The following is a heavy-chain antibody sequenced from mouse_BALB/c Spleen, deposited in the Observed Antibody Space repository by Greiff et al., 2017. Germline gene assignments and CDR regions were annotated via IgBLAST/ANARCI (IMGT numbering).Heavy chain of an antibody. CDR1: GDSITSGY. CDR3: ARRGGTSAMDY. Sequence: EEMLVESGPSLVKPSQTLSLTCSVTGDSITSGYWNWIRKFPGNKLEYMGYISYSGSTYYNPSLKSRISITRDTSKNRYYLQLNSVTTEDTATYYCARRGGTSAMDYWGQGTSVTVSS. D-gene: IGHD4-1*01. CDR2: ISYSGST. V-gene: IGHV3-8*02. J-gene: IGHJ4*01.